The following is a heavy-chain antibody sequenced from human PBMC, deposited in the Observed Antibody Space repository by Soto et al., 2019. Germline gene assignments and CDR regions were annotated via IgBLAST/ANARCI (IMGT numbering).Heavy chain of an antibody. CDR3: ARNKRDYYYYMDV. J-gene: IGHJ6*03. Sequence: QLQLQESGPGLVKPSETLSLTCTVSGDSISSSSYYWGWIRQPPGKWLEWIGSIYYSGSNYYNPSLKSRVTISVDTAKNQFSLKLSSVTAADTAVYYCARNKRDYYYYMDVWGKGTTVTVSS. V-gene: IGHV4-39*01. CDR1: GDSISSSSYY. CDR2: IYYSGSN.